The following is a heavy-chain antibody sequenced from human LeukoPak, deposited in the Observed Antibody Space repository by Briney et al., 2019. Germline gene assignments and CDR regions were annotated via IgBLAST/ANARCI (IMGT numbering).Heavy chain of an antibody. Sequence: GASVKVSCKASGYTFTSYGISWVRQAPGQGLEWMGWICAYNGNTNYAQKLQGRVTMTTDTSTSTAYMELRSLRSDDTAVYYCARDGSVVRGVIARYIDYWGQGTLVTVSS. CDR3: ARDGSVVRGVIARYIDY. V-gene: IGHV1-18*01. CDR1: GYTFTSYG. CDR2: ICAYNGNT. D-gene: IGHD3-10*01. J-gene: IGHJ4*02.